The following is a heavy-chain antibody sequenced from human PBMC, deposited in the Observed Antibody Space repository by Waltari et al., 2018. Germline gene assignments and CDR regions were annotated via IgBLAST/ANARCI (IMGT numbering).Heavy chain of an antibody. J-gene: IGHJ3*02. D-gene: IGHD1-26*01. V-gene: IGHV4-34*01. CDR2: INHSGST. CDR3: ARAWISLILGATSAFDI. CDR1: GGSFSGYS. Sequence: QVQLQPWGAGLLKPSETLSLTCAVYGGSFSGYSCNWIRQPPGKGLEWIGEINHSGSTNYNPSLKSRVTISVDTSKNQFSLKLSSVTAADTAVYYCARAWISLILGATSAFDIWGQGTMVTVS.